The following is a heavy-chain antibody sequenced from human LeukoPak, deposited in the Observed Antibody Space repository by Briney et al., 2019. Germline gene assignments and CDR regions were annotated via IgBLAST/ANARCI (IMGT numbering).Heavy chain of an antibody. CDR1: GGSISSYY. J-gene: IGHJ4*02. Sequence: PSETLSLTCTVSGGSISSYYWSWIRQPPGKGLEWIGYIYYSGSTNYNPSLKSRVTISVDTSKNQFSLKLTSVTAADTAVYYCAACKQWLVVLDFWGQGTLVTVSS. D-gene: IGHD6-19*01. CDR2: IYYSGST. CDR3: AACKQWLVVLDF. V-gene: IGHV4-59*08.